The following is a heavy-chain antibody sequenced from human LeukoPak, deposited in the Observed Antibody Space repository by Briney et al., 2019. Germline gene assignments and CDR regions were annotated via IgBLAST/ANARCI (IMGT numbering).Heavy chain of an antibody. CDR3: ARGTDNHYFDY. D-gene: IGHD1-1*01. CDR2: VNSDGSNT. Sequence: GGSLRLSCAASGFTFSSYWMHWVRQAPGKGLVWVSRVNSDGSNTNYADSVKGRFTISRDNAKSTLYLQINSLRAEDTAVYYCARGTDNHYFDYWGQGNLVTVSS. V-gene: IGHV3-74*01. J-gene: IGHJ4*02. CDR1: GFTFSSYW.